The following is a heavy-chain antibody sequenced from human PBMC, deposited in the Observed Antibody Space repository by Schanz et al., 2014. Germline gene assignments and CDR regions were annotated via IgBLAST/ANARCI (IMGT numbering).Heavy chain of an antibody. CDR2: IKSKTHGGTT. V-gene: IGHV3-15*01. CDR1: GFTFSTTW. J-gene: IGHJ1*01. D-gene: IGHD1-1*01. Sequence: EVQLVESGGGLIKPGGSLRLSCLASGFTFSTTWMTWVRQAPGKGLEWIGRIKSKTHGGTTEYAAFVEGRLTISRDDSKNTLYLQMNRLGSEDTAVYYCTTTSSHDFGHFQYFEHWGQGTLVTVSS. CDR3: TTTSSHDFGHFQYFEH.